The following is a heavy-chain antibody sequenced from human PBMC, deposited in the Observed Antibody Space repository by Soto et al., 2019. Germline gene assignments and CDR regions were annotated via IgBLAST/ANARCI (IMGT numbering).Heavy chain of an antibody. V-gene: IGHV1-46*01. Sequence: QVQLVQSGAEVLKPGAAVKVSCKASGYVFTSLLMHWVRQAPGQGLEWMGIINPSGGTTTLAQKFQGRVTMTRDTSTNTVYMEVSSLRSDDTAVYYCARGQSGIYGGLDYWGQGTLVTVSS. CDR2: INPSGGTT. CDR1: GYVFTSLL. D-gene: IGHD1-26*01. J-gene: IGHJ4*02. CDR3: ARGQSGIYGGLDY.